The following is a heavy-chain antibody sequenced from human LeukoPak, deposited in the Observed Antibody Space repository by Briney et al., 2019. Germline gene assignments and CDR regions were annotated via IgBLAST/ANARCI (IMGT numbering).Heavy chain of an antibody. CDR2: IIPIFGTA. Sequence: VASVKVSCKASGGTFSSYAISWVRQAPGQGLEWMGGIIPIFGTANYAQKFRGRVTITADESTSTAYMELSSLRSEDTAVYYCAREHRGYCSSTSCYGYWFDPWGQGTLVTVSS. D-gene: IGHD2-2*01. J-gene: IGHJ5*02. CDR3: AREHRGYCSSTSCYGYWFDP. V-gene: IGHV1-69*01. CDR1: GGTFSSYA.